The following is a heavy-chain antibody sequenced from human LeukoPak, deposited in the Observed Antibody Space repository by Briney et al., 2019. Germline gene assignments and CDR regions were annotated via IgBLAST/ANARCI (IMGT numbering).Heavy chain of an antibody. CDR3: ARASSLYDFWSGYRTPLVY. D-gene: IGHD3-3*01. Sequence: SETLSLTCAVYGGSFSGYYWSWIRQPPGEGLEWIGEINHSGSTNYNPSLKSRVTISVDTSKNQFSLKLSSVTAADTAVYYCARASSLYDFWSGYRTPLVYWGQGTLVTVSS. J-gene: IGHJ4*02. V-gene: IGHV4-34*01. CDR2: INHSGST. CDR1: GGSFSGYY.